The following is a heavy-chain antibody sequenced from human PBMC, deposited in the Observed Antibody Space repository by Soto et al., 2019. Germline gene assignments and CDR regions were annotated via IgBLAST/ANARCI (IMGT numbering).Heavy chain of an antibody. D-gene: IGHD3-10*01. CDR1: GGYVHSHSHH. CDR3: ARDGYDGSGSPYPAY. Sequence: EALSLSSTLFGGYVHSHSHHWIWLRASGGKGLEWIGYIYYLGSTDYNPSLKSRVTISVDTSKRQFSLRLTSVTAADTAVYDCARDGYDGSGSPYPAYWGPGTQVTVSS. J-gene: IGHJ4*02. CDR2: IYYLGST. V-gene: IGHV4-61*01.